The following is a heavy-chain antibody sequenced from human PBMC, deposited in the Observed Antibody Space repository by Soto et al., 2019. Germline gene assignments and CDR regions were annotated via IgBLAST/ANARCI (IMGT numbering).Heavy chain of an antibody. J-gene: IGHJ3*02. CDR1: GGSISSYY. D-gene: IGHD3-22*01. Sequence: QVQLQESGPGLVKPSETLSLTCTVSGGSISSYYWSWIRQPPGKGLEWIGYIYYSGSTNYNPSLKSRVTISVDTSKNQFSLKLSSVTAADTAVYYCAREAPNYYDSTGDAFDIWGQGTMVTVSS. CDR2: IYYSGST. CDR3: AREAPNYYDSTGDAFDI. V-gene: IGHV4-59*01.